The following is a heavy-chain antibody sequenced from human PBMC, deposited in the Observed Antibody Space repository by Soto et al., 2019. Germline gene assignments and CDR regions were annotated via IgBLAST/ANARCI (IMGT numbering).Heavy chain of an antibody. CDR2: ISSTTNYI. J-gene: IGHJ4*02. CDR3: ARESEDLTSNFDY. CDR1: GFTFTRYS. V-gene: IGHV3-21*06. Sequence: GSLRLSCVASGFTFTRYSMNWVRQAPGKGLEWVSSISSTTNYIYYGDSMKGRFTISRDNAKNSLYLEMNSLRAEDTAVYYCARESEDLTSNFDYWGQGTLVTVSS.